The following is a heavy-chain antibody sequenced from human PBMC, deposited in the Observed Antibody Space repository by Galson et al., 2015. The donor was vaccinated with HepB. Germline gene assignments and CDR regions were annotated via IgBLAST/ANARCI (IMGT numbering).Heavy chain of an antibody. V-gene: IGHV1-2*02. CDR2: LNPNSGGT. D-gene: IGHD3-16*01. Sequence: SVKVSCKASEDNLSDYYIHWVRRAPGQGLEWMGWLNPNSGGTKYGQKFQGRVTMTRDTSMSTAYLELRRLRSDDSAVYYCAGGPGGYDAFDIWGQGTMVIVSS. CDR3: AGGPGGYDAFDI. CDR1: EDNLSDYY. J-gene: IGHJ3*02.